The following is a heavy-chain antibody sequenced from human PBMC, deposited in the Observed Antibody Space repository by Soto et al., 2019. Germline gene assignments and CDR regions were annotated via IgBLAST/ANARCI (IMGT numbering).Heavy chain of an antibody. CDR1: GYSFTSYW. V-gene: IGHV5-51*01. J-gene: IGHJ4*02. CDR3: ARLQSYSGYDLGAIDD. Sequence: PGASLKISCKGSGYSFTSYWISWVRQMPGKGLEWMGIIYPGDSDTRYRPSFQGQVTISADKSVSTAYLQWSSLKASDTAMYYCARLQSYSGYDLGAIDDWAQGPLVTVSA. D-gene: IGHD5-12*01. CDR2: IYPGDSDT.